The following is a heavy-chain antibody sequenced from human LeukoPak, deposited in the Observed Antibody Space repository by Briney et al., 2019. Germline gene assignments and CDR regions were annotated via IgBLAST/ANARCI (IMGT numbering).Heavy chain of an antibody. J-gene: IGHJ3*02. CDR1: GFTFSSYS. CDR2: ISSSSSTI. CDR3: ARDGGQYYDFWSGYPRNDAFDI. V-gene: IGHV3-48*01. Sequence: PGGSPRLSCAASGFTFSSYSMNWVRQAPGKGLEWVSYISSSSSTIYYADSVKGRFTISRDNAKNSLYLQMNSLRAEDTAVYYCARDGGQYYDFWSGYPRNDAFDIWGQGTMVTVSS. D-gene: IGHD3-3*01.